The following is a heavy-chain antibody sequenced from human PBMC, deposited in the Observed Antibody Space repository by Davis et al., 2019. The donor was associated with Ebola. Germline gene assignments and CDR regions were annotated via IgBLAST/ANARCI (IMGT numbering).Heavy chain of an antibody. CDR1: RFTFSSYA. V-gene: IGHV3-30*04. CDR2: ISYDGNNK. Sequence: PGGSLRLSCAASRFTFSSYAMHWVRQAPGKGLEWVTVISYDGNNKYYADSVKGRFTISRDNSKNTLYLQIDSLRADDTAVYYCARDSYGMDVWGKGTTVTVSS. J-gene: IGHJ6*04. CDR3: ARDSYGMDV.